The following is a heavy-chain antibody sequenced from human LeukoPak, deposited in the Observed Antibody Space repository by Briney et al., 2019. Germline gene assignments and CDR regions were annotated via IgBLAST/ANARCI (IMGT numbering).Heavy chain of an antibody. CDR1: GFTFSTYS. V-gene: IGHV3-48*01. J-gene: IGHJ4*02. CDR2: ISSSSSTI. CDR3: ARGFGGSYFSAPDDY. D-gene: IGHD1-26*01. Sequence: PGGSLRLSCAASGFTFSTYSMNWVHQAPGKGLEWISYISSSSSTIYYADSVKGRFTISRDNAKNSLYLQMNSLRAEDTAVYYCARGFGGSYFSAPDDYWGQGTLVTVSS.